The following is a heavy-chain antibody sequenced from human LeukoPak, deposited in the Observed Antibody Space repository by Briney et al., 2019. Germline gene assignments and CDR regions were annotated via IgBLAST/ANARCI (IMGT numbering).Heavy chain of an antibody. CDR3: ARLPSRGWFDP. CDR2: IYESGST. CDR1: GASISDDY. J-gene: IGHJ5*02. V-gene: IGHV4-59*01. Sequence: PSETLSLTCTVSGASISDDYWSWIRQPPGEGLEWIGYIYESGSTNYNPSLKSRVTVSLDTSKNQFSLKLSSVTAADTAVYYCARLPSRGWFDPWGQGTLVTVSS.